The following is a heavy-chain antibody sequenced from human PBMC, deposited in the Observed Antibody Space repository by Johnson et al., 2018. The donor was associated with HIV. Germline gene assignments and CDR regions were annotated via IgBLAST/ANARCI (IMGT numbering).Heavy chain of an antibody. V-gene: IGHV3-23*04. D-gene: IGHD2-21*02. CDR1: GFTLSSYW. CDR2: ISGRGGST. CDR3: AKCDGADCYYDAFDI. J-gene: IGHJ3*02. Sequence: VQLVESGGGLVQPGGSLRLSCAASGFTLSSYWMHWVRQVPGKGLEWVSAISGRGGSTYYADSVKGRFTISSDTSKNTLYLQMNSLRAEDTAVYYCAKCDGADCYYDAFDIWGQGTMVTVSS.